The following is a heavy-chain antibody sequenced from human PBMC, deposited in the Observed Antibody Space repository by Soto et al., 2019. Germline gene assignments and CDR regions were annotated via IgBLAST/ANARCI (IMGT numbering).Heavy chain of an antibody. V-gene: IGHV4-4*07. D-gene: IGHD2-2*01. J-gene: IGHJ5*02. CDR3: AAGSCSSSGCYWFDP. CDR1: RGYVNTFH. CDR2: IFPNGNT. Sequence: SETLSLTCTVSRGYVNTFHWSWVRQPAGKGLEWIGRIFPNGNTDYSPSLKSRVTLSVDTSKNQFSLQLSSVTAADTAVYYCAAGSCSSSGCYWFDPWGQGTLVTVSS.